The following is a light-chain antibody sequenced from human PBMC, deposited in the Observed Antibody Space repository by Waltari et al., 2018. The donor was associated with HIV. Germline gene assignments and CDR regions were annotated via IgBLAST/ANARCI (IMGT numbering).Light chain of an antibody. CDR2: DGS. CDR3: QVWDSSSDHAI. V-gene: IGLV3-21*02. J-gene: IGLJ2*01. Sequence: SYVLTQALSVSVAPGQTARVTCGGNNTGDKTVHWYQQKPGQPPVSVVYDGSDRPTGIPERFSGSNSGNTATLTINRVEAGDEADYYCQVWDSSSDHAIFGGGTKLTVL. CDR1: NTGDKT.